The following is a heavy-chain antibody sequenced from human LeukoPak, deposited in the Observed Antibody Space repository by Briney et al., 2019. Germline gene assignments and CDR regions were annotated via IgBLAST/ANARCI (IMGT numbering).Heavy chain of an antibody. J-gene: IGHJ4*02. V-gene: IGHV3-48*03. CDR3: ARATDYDDSSGYYFDY. CDR1: GFTFSIYE. D-gene: IGHD3-22*01. Sequence: GGSLRLSCRASGFTFSIYEMNWVRQAPGKGLEWVSYITSSGSTIYYVDSVKGRFTISRDNAKKSLYLQMNSLRAEDTAVYYCARATDYDDSSGYYFDYWGQGTLVTVSS. CDR2: ITSSGSTI.